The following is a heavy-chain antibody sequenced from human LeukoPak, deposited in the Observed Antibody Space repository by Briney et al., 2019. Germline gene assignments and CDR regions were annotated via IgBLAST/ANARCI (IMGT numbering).Heavy chain of an antibody. D-gene: IGHD6-19*01. CDR1: GFTFSSYW. V-gene: IGHV3-74*01. J-gene: IGHJ4*02. CDR2: IKSDGSGT. Sequence: GGSLRLSCAASGFTFSSYWMHWVRQAPGKGLVWVSRIKSDGSGTSYADSVKGRFTISRDNAKNTLYLQMNSLRAEDTAVYYCARGSNSSGWYSSFDYWGQGTLVTVSS. CDR3: ARGSNSSGWYSSFDY.